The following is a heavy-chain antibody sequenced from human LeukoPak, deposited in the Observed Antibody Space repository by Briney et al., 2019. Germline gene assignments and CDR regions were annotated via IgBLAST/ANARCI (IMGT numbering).Heavy chain of an antibody. CDR2: IYTSGST. V-gene: IGHV4-4*07. CDR3: ATQADYCSSTSCYNHYYYYMDV. D-gene: IGHD2-2*02. Sequence: SETLSLTCTVSGGSISSYYWSWIRHPAGKGLEWVGRIYTSGSTNYNPSLKSRVTMSVDTSKNQFSLKLSSVTAADTAVYYCATQADYCSSTSCYNHYYYYMDVWGKGTTVTVSS. CDR1: GGSISSYY. J-gene: IGHJ6*03.